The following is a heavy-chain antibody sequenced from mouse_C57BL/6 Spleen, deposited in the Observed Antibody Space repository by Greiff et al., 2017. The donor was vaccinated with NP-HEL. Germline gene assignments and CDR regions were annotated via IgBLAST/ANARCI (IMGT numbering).Heavy chain of an antibody. V-gene: IGHV7-3*01. CDR1: GFTFTDYY. D-gene: IGHD3-2*02. J-gene: IGHJ2*01. Sequence: EVQRVESGGGLVQPGGSLSLSCAASGFTFTDYYMSWVRQPPGKALEWLGFIRNKANGYTTEYSASVKGRFTISRDNSQSILYLQMNALRAEDSATYYCARWARAQATYYFDYWGQGTTLTVSS. CDR2: IRNKANGYTT. CDR3: ARWARAQATYYFDY.